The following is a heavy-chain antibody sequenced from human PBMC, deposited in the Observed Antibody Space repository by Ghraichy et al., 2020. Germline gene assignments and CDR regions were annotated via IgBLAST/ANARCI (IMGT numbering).Heavy chain of an antibody. CDR2: ISYDGSNK. CDR3: ARSGGDSTIYYYYGMDV. D-gene: IGHD4-17*01. V-gene: IGHV3-30-3*01. Sequence: GGSLRLSCAASGFTFSSYAMHWVRQAPGKGLEWVAVISYDGSNKYYADSVKGRFTISRDNSKNTLYLQMNSLRAEDTAVYYCARSGGDSTIYYYYGMDVWGQGTTVTVSS. CDR1: GFTFSSYA. J-gene: IGHJ6*02.